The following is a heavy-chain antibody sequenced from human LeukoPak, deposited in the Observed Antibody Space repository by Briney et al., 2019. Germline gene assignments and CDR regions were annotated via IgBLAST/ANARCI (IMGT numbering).Heavy chain of an antibody. CDR1: GYTFTGYY. J-gene: IGHJ4*02. CDR3: ARDSSGWLVYRTYFDY. D-gene: IGHD6-19*01. Sequence: GASVKVSCKASGYTFTGYYMHWVRQAPGQGLEWMGWINPNSGGTNYAQKFQGWVTMTRDTSISTAYMELSRLRSDDTAVYYCARDSSGWLVYRTYFDYWGQGTLVTVSS. V-gene: IGHV1-2*04. CDR2: INPNSGGT.